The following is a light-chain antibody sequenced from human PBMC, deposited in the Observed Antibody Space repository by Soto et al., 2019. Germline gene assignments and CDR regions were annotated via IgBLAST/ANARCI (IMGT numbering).Light chain of an antibody. CDR1: STDVGGYNY. J-gene: IGLJ1*01. V-gene: IGLV2-11*01. Sequence: QSVLTQPRSVSGSPGQSVTISCTGTSTDVGGYNYVSWYQQHPGKVPKLMIYDVSKRPSGVPDRFTGSKSGNTASLTISWLQAEDEADYYCCLYGGSDCLYDFGSGTKVAVL. CDR2: DVS. CDR3: CLYGGSDCLYD.